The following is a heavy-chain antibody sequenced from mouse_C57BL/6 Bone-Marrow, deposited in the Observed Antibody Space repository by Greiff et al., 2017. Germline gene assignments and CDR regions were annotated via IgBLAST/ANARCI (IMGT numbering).Heavy chain of an antibody. Sequence: VQLQQSGGGLVKPGGSLKLSCAASGFTFSSYAMSWVRQTPEQRLEWIATISDGGSYTYYPHNVKGRFTISRDNAKNNLYLQMSHLKSEDTAMYYCARERGSTMVTTGFAYWGQGTLVTVSA. CDR2: ISDGGSYT. D-gene: IGHD2-2*01. CDR3: ARERGSTMVTTGFAY. J-gene: IGHJ3*01. V-gene: IGHV5-4*01. CDR1: GFTFSSYA.